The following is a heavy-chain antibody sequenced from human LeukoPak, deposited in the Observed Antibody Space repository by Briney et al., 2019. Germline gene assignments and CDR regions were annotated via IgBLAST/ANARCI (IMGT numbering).Heavy chain of an antibody. Sequence: HPGGSLRLSCAASGFTFSSYAIHWVRQAPGKGLEYVSAISRNGGSTYYANSVKGRFTISRDNSKNTLYLQMGSLRAEDMAVYYCARVGDIDAFDIWGQGTMVTVSS. CDR2: ISRNGGST. CDR1: GFTFSSYA. V-gene: IGHV3-64*01. D-gene: IGHD4-17*01. J-gene: IGHJ3*02. CDR3: ARVGDIDAFDI.